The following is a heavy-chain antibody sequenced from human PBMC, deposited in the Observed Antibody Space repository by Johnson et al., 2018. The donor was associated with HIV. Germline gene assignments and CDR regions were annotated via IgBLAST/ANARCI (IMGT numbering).Heavy chain of an antibody. D-gene: IGHD1-26*01. V-gene: IGHV3-30*02. Sequence: QVQLVESGGGVVQPGGSLRLSCAASGFTFSNYGMHWVRQAPGKGLEWVAFIRYDGSNKYYADSMKGRFTISRDNSKNTLYLQMNSLRAEDTAVYYCARSLGVVGAIGKGAFDIWGQGTMVTVSS. CDR1: GFTFSNYG. J-gene: IGHJ3*02. CDR2: IRYDGSNK. CDR3: ARSLGVVGAIGKGAFDI.